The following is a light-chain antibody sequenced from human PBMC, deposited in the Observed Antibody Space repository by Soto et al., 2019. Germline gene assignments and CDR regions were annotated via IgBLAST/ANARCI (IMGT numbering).Light chain of an antibody. CDR1: QSVSNNY. CDR2: GAS. Sequence: EIVLTQSPGTLSLSPGERATLSCRASQSVSNNYLTWYQQKPGPAPRLLIYGASNRATGIPDRFSGSGSGTDFTLTISRLEAEDVAVYDCQQYGSSGTFGQGTKVDIK. V-gene: IGKV3-20*01. J-gene: IGKJ1*01. CDR3: QQYGSSGT.